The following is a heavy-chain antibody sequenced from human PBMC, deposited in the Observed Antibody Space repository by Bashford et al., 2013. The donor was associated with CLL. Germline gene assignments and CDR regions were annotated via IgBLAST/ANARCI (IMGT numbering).Heavy chain of an antibody. CDR2: INHSGST. J-gene: IGHJ6*02. Sequence: SETLSLTCAVYGGSFSGYYWSWIRQPPGKGLEWIGEINHSGSTNYNPSLKSRVTISGDTSKNQFSLKLSSVTAADTAVYYCARGPMIVVVINPGEPYYYYYYGMDVWGQGTTVTVSS. CDR1: GGSFSGYY. D-gene: IGHD3-22*01. V-gene: IGHV4-34*01. CDR3: ARGPMIVVVINPGEPYYYYYYGMDV.